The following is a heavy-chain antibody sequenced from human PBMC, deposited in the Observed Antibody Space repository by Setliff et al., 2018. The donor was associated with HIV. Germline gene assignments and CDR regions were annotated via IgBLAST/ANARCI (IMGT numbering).Heavy chain of an antibody. CDR3: ARDVPWGDDYYYMDV. J-gene: IGHJ6*03. Sequence: SETLSLTCTVSGGSISSYYWSWIRQPAGKGLEWIGHIYTSGSTNYNPSLKSRVTMSVDTSKNQFSLKLSSVTAADTAVYYCARDVPWGDDYYYMDVWGKGTTVTVSS. V-gene: IGHV4-4*07. D-gene: IGHD3-16*01. CDR2: IYTSGST. CDR1: GGSISSYY.